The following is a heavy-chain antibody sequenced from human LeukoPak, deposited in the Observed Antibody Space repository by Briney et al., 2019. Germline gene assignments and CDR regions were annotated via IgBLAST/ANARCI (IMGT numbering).Heavy chain of an antibody. CDR3: AREVSLNYYFDY. CDR1: GYSISSGPY. V-gene: IGHV4-38-2*02. CDR2: IYLGETT. Sequence: SETLSLTCTVSGYSISSGPYWGWIRQPPGKGLEWVGSIYLGETTYYNPSLKSRVTISVDTSKNQFSLKLSSVTAADTAVYYCAREVSLNYYFDYWGQGTLVTVSS. J-gene: IGHJ4*02.